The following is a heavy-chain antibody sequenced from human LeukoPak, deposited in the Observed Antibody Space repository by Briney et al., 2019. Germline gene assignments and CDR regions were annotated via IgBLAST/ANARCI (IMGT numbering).Heavy chain of an antibody. J-gene: IGHJ2*01. CDR2: ISGDAVST. D-gene: IGHD3-3*01. CDR1: GFTFTGYA. V-gene: IGHV3-23*01. CDR3: ARYDFILISYFDL. Sequence: GGSLRLSCAASGFTFTGYAKSWLRQAPGKELGFVSAISGDAVSTFYADSVKGRFTVSRDNSKNTLYLQMNSLRAEDTAVYHCARYDFILISYFDLWGRGALVTVSS.